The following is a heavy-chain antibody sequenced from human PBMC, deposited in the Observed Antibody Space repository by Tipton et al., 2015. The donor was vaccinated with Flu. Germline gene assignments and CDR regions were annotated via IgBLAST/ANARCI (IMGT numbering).Heavy chain of an antibody. Sequence: TLSLTCTVSGGSVTNINYYWGWIRQPPGKGLEWIGSMYYSGNRYYNPSLKGRLTISMDTSKNRFSLKMTSVTAADTAVYYCARHYYDTNIFFPALFDFWGQGTLVTVSS. CDR3: ARHYYDTNIFFPALFDF. CDR2: MYYSGNR. D-gene: IGHD3-22*01. CDR1: GGSVTNINYY. J-gene: IGHJ4*02. V-gene: IGHV4-39*01.